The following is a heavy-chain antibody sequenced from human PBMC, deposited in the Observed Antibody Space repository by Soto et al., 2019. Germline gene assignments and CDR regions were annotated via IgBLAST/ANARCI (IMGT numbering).Heavy chain of an antibody. V-gene: IGHV3-30*18. CDR3: AKDFSMTKSPQGMDV. CDR2: ISYDGSNK. Sequence: GGSLRLSCAASGFTFSNSGMHWVRQAPGKGLQWVAFISYDGSNKYYADSVKGRFTISRDNSKNTLYLQMNSLRPEDTAVYYSAKDFSMTKSPQGMDVWGQGTTVTVS. CDR1: GFTFSNSG. J-gene: IGHJ6*02. D-gene: IGHD4-17*01.